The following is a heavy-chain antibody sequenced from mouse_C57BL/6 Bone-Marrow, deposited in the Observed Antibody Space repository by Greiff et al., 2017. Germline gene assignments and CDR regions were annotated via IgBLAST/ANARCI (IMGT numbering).Heavy chain of an antibody. Sequence: LVESGGDLVKPGGSLKLSCAASGFTFSSYGMSWVRQTPDKRLEWVATISSGGSYTYYPDSVKGRFTISRDNAKNTLYLQMSSLKSEDTAMYYCARPQGYAMDYWGQGTSVTVSS. J-gene: IGHJ4*01. V-gene: IGHV5-6*01. CDR1: GFTFSSYG. CDR2: ISSGGSYT. CDR3: ARPQGYAMDY.